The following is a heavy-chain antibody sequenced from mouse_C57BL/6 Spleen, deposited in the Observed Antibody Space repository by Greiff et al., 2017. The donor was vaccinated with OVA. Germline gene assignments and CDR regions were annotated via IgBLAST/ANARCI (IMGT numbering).Heavy chain of an antibody. D-gene: IGHD4-1*01. CDR2: IYPGSGNT. Sequence: VKLMESGPELVKPGASVKISCKASGYSFTSYYIHWVKQRPGQGLEWIGWIYPGSGNTKYNEKFKGKATLTADTSSSTAYMQLSSLTSEDSAVYYCARTGTEWYFDVWGTGTTVTVSS. V-gene: IGHV1-66*01. CDR1: GYSFTSYY. CDR3: ARTGTEWYFDV. J-gene: IGHJ1*03.